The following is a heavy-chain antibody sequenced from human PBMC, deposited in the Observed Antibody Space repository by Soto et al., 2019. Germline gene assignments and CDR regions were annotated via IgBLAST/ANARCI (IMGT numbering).Heavy chain of an antibody. J-gene: IGHJ6*02. Sequence: SETLSLTCTVSGGSISSGGYYWSWIRQHPGKGLEWIGYIYYSGSTYYNPSLKSRVNISVDTYKHQFSLKLRSVTAPDTAVYYCARRGTTGPYYYYYGMDVCGQGTTVTASS. CDR1: GGSISSGGYY. CDR2: IYYSGST. CDR3: ARRGTTGPYYYYYGMDV. D-gene: IGHD3-10*01. V-gene: IGHV4-31*03.